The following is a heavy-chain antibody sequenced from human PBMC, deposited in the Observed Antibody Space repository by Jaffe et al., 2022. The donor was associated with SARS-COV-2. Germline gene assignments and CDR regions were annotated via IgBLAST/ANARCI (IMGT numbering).Heavy chain of an antibody. J-gene: IGHJ5*02. D-gene: IGHD3-9*01. CDR2: IYYSGST. CDR1: GGSISSSSYY. V-gene: IGHV4-39*01. CDR3: ARSYEIGGFDP. Sequence: QLQLQESGPGLVKPSETLSLTCTVSGGSISSSSYYWGWIRQPPGKGLEWIGSIYYSGSTYYNPSLKSRVTISVDTSKNQFSLKLSSVTAADTAVYYCARSYEIGGFDPWGQGTLVTVSS.